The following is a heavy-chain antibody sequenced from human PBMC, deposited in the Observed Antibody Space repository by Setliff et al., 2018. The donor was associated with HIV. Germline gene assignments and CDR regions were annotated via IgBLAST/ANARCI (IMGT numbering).Heavy chain of an antibody. D-gene: IGHD3-10*01. Sequence: SETLSLTCSVSGGSIEFSSYYWGWIRQPPGKGLEWIGYIYTSESSNYNPSLKSRVTFSVDTSKNQFSLKLSSVTAADTAVYYCARSARFFYASGSRRYFDLWGRGTLVTVSS. CDR1: GGSIEFSSYY. J-gene: IGHJ2*01. CDR3: ARSARFFYASGSRRYFDL. V-gene: IGHV4-61*05. CDR2: IYTSESS.